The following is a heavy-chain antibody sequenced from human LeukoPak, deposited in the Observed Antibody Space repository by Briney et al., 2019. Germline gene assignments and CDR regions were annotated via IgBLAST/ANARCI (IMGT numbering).Heavy chain of an antibody. Sequence: PGGSLRLSCAASGFTFSSYGMHWVRQAPGKGLEWLAVISHDAVNKYYLESEKGRFTISRDNSMDTLYLQINSLRPEDTAVYYCARGSYCSGGTCYDYSYYGMDVWGQGTTVTVSS. D-gene: IGHD2-15*01. CDR1: GFTFSSYG. V-gene: IGHV3-30*03. CDR2: ISHDAVNK. CDR3: ARGSYCSGGTCYDYSYYGMDV. J-gene: IGHJ6*02.